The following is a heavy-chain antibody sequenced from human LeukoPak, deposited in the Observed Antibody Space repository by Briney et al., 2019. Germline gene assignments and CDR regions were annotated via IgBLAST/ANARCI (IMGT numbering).Heavy chain of an antibody. J-gene: IGHJ5*02. D-gene: IGHD3-16*01. Sequence: ALVKVSCKASGYNFSNYGISWVRQAPGQGLEWMGWISAYNGNTNYAQKLQGRVTMTTDTSTSTAYMELRSLRSDDTAVYYCARPRYDYVWGSYDNWFDPWGQGTLVTVSS. CDR1: GYNFSNYG. V-gene: IGHV1-18*01. CDR2: ISAYNGNT. CDR3: ARPRYDYVWGSYDNWFDP.